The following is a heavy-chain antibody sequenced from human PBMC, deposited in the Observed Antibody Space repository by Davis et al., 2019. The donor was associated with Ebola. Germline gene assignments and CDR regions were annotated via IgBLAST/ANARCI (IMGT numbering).Heavy chain of an antibody. V-gene: IGHV4-31*03. J-gene: IGHJ4*02. CDR2: IYYSGST. Sequence: PSETLSLTCTVSGGSISSGGYYWSWIRQHPGKGLEWIGYIYYSGSTYYNPSLKSRVTISVDTSKNQFSLKLSSVTAADTAVYYCARGGMTTAPKPLDYWGQGTLVTVSS. CDR3: ARGGMTTAPKPLDY. CDR1: GGSISSGGYY. D-gene: IGHD4-17*01.